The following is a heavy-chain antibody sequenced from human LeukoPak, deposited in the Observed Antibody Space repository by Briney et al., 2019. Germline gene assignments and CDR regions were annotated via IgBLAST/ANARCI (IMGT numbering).Heavy chain of an antibody. D-gene: IGHD5-18*01. CDR3: ARAFTRGYSYGAEVGY. J-gene: IGHJ4*02. CDR1: GFTFSSYG. V-gene: IGHV3-33*01. Sequence: GRSQRLSCAASGFTFSSYGMHWVRQAPGKGLEWVAVIWYDGSNKYYADSVKGRFTISRDNSKNTLYQQMNSLRAEDTAVYYCARAFTRGYSYGAEVGYWGQGTLVTVSS. CDR2: IWYDGSNK.